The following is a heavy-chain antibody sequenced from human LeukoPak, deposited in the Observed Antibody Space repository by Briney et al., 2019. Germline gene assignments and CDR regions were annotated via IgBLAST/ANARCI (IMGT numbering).Heavy chain of an antibody. CDR3: ARDRLLPDFWSGYYVDY. D-gene: IGHD3-3*01. V-gene: IGHV4-59*12. Sequence: SETLSLTCTVSGGSISTYYWNWIRQPPGQGLEWIGYIYYTGSSNYNPSLKSRVTISLDTPKNQFSLKLSTVTAADTAVYYCARDRLLPDFWSGYYVDYWGQGTLVTVSS. J-gene: IGHJ4*02. CDR2: IYYTGSS. CDR1: GGSISTYY.